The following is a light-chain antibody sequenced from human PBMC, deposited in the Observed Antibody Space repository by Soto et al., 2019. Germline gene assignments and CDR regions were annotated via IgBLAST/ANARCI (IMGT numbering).Light chain of an antibody. V-gene: IGKV3-20*01. CDR3: QQYGSSPRT. CDR2: GAS. Sequence: EIVLTQSPGTLSLSPGERATLSCRASQSVSSNYLAWYQQKFGQAPRLLISGASSRATGIPDRFSGSGSGTDFTLTISRLEPEDFSVYYCQQYGSSPRTFGQGTKVEIK. CDR1: QSVSSNY. J-gene: IGKJ1*01.